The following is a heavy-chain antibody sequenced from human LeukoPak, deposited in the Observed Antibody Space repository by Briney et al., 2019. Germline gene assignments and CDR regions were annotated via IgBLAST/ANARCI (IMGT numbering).Heavy chain of an antibody. CDR3: ARGLAVGRFDY. CDR2: IKQDGSEK. Sequence: PGGSLRLSCAASGFTFSSYWMSWVRQAPGKGLEGVANIKQDGSEKYYVDSVKGRFTISRDNAKNSLYLQSNSLRAEDTAVYYCARGLAVGRFDYWGQGTLVTVSS. D-gene: IGHD6-19*01. J-gene: IGHJ4*02. CDR1: GFTFSSYW. V-gene: IGHV3-7*03.